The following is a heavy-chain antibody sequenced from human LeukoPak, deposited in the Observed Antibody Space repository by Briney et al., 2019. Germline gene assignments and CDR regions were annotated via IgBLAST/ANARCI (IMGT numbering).Heavy chain of an antibody. D-gene: IGHD3-22*01. CDR1: GFSFSTYD. V-gene: IGHV3-30*02. J-gene: IGHJ4*02. Sequence: GGSLRLSCVASGFSFSTYDMNWVRQAPGKGLEWVAFIRYDGSNKYYADSVKGRFTISRDNAKNSLYLQMNSLRAEDTAVYYCARDQDGGKYYYESSGYSHWGQGILVTVSS. CDR2: IRYDGSNK. CDR3: ARDQDGGKYYYESSGYSH.